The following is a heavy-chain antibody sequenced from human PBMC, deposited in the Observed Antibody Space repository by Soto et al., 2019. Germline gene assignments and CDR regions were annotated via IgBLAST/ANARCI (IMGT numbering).Heavy chain of an antibody. J-gene: IGHJ4*02. CDR3: ASGNAATVPTGNFDY. D-gene: IGHD6-25*01. CDR2: IVPSLDMA. Sequence: QEQLVQSGPEVKKPGSSVKVSCKASEDTFRTSTMSWVRQAPGQGLEWMGGIVPSLDMANFAHQFQGRVAVTANKSTTKVYLELSSLRSDDTAVYYCASGNAATVPTGNFDYWGQGTLVTVSS. V-gene: IGHV1-69*09. CDR1: EDTFRTST.